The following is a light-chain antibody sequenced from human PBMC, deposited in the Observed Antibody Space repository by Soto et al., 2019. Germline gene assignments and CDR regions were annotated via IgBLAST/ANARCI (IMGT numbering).Light chain of an antibody. CDR3: AAWDDSLRV. CDR2: RNN. Sequence: QSVLTQPPSASGTPGQRVTISCSGSSSNIGSNYVYWYQQLQGTAPKLLIYRNNQRPSGVPDRFSGSKSGTSASLAISGLRSEDEADYYCAAWDDSLRVFGGWTKLTVL. V-gene: IGLV1-47*01. CDR1: SSNIGSNY. J-gene: IGLJ2*01.